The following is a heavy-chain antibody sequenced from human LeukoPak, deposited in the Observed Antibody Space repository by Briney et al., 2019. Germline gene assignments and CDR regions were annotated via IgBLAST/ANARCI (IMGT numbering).Heavy chain of an antibody. CDR3: ARVTGYMIEDYFDY. Sequence: PETLSLTCTVSGYSISTSYYWGWIRQPPGKGLEWIGSIYHSGNTYYNPSLKSRVTISVDTSKNQFSLKLSSVTAADTAVYYCARVTGYMIEDYFDYWGQGTLVTVSS. CDR1: GYSISTSYY. CDR2: IYHSGNT. V-gene: IGHV4-38-2*02. D-gene: IGHD3-22*01. J-gene: IGHJ4*02.